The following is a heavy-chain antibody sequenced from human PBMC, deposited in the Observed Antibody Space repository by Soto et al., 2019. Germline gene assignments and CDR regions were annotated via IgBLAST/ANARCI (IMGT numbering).Heavy chain of an antibody. Sequence: SETLSLTCTVSGGSISSSSYYWGWIRQPPGKGLEWIGSIYYSGSTYYNPSLKSRVTISVDTSKNQFSLKLSSVTAADTAVYYCARFGYTTRNWGQGTLVTVSS. CDR2: IYYSGST. CDR3: ARFGYTTRN. D-gene: IGHD5-12*01. V-gene: IGHV4-39*01. J-gene: IGHJ4*02. CDR1: GGSISSSSYY.